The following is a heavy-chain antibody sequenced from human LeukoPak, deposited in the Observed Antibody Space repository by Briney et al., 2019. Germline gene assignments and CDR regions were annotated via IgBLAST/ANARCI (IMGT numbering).Heavy chain of an antibody. CDR2: IIPILGIA. J-gene: IGHJ6*02. V-gene: IGHV1-69*04. Sequence: SVKVSCKASGGTFSSYTISWVRQAPGQGLEWMGRIIPILGIANYAQKFQGRVTITADKSTSTAYMELSSLRSEDTAVYYCARDRCSSTSCFGSGYYYYYGMDAWGQGTTVTVSS. CDR1: GGTFSSYT. CDR3: ARDRCSSTSCFGSGYYYYYGMDA. D-gene: IGHD2-2*01.